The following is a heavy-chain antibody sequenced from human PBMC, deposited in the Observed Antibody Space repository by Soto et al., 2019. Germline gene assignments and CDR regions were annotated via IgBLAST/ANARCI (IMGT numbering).Heavy chain of an antibody. V-gene: IGHV1-18*01. CDR2: ISAYNGNT. CDR1: GYTFTSYG. Sequence: ASVKVSCKASGYTFTSYGISWVRQAPGQGLEWMGWISAYNGNTNYAQKLQGRVTMTTDTSTSTAYMELRSLRSDDTAVYYCARGYCSGGSCYSPEDYYYYMDVWGKGTTVTVS. D-gene: IGHD2-15*01. CDR3: ARGYCSGGSCYSPEDYYYYMDV. J-gene: IGHJ6*03.